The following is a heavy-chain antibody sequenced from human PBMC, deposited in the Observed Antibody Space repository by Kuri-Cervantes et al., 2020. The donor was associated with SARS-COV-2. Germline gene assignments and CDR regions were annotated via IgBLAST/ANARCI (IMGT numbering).Heavy chain of an antibody. D-gene: IGHD6-13*01. J-gene: IGHJ3*02. CDR2: INHSGST. Sequence: SETLSLTCAVYGESFMGYYWSWVRQPLGKGLEWIGDINHSGSTNYNPSLKSRVSISIDASKNQFSLKLTSVTAADTAVYYCAKDTGQRIAAADAFDIWGQGTMVTVSS. CDR1: GESFMGYY. V-gene: IGHV4-34*01. CDR3: AKDTGQRIAAADAFDI.